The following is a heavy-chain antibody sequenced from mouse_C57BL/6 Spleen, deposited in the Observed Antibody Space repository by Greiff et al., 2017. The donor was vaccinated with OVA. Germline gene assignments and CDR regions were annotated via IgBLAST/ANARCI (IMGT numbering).Heavy chain of an antibody. CDR1: GYTFTSYW. J-gene: IGHJ1*03. D-gene: IGHD2-4*01. V-gene: IGHV1-53*01. CDR3: SISGLRQYWYFDV. Sequence: QVQLQQPGTELVKPGASVKMSCKASGYTFTSYWMHWVKQRPGQGLEWIGNINPRNGGTNYNEKFKSKATLTVDKSSSTAYMQLSSLTSEDAAVYYCSISGLRQYWYFDVWGTGTTVTVSS. CDR2: INPRNGGT.